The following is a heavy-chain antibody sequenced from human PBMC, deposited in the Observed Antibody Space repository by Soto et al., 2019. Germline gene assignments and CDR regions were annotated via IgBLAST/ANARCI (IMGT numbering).Heavy chain of an antibody. Sequence: ASVKVSCKASGYTFTSYAMHWVRQAPGQRLEWMGWINAGNGNTKYTQKFQGRVTITRDTSASTAYMELSSLRSEDTAVCYCARDTSRITIFGVVTPYYMDVWGKGTTVTVSS. V-gene: IGHV1-3*01. CDR2: INAGNGNT. D-gene: IGHD3-3*01. CDR3: ARDTSRITIFGVVTPYYMDV. J-gene: IGHJ6*03. CDR1: GYTFTSYA.